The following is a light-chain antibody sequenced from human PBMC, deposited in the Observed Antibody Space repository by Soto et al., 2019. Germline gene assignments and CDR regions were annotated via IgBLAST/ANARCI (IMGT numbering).Light chain of an antibody. CDR1: QSISNH. CDR2: AAS. J-gene: IGKJ1*01. Sequence: DIQITQSPSSLSASVEDRVIITCRASQSISNHLNWYQQKPGKAPKLLIFAASSLPSGVPSRFSGSRSGPDFTLTISSLQPEDFATYYCEQSYSSPPTFGQGTKVEIK. CDR3: EQSYSSPPT. V-gene: IGKV1-39*01.